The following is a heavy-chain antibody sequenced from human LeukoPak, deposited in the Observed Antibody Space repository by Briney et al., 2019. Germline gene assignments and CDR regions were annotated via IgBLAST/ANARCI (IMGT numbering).Heavy chain of an antibody. J-gene: IGHJ6*03. CDR3: ARVDYSNYYMDV. D-gene: IGHD4-11*01. Sequence: GGSLRLSCAASGFIFSIYSMNWVRQAPGKGLEWVSSISSSSSYIYYADSVKGRFTISRDNAKNSLYLQMDSLRAEDTAVYYCARVDYSNYYMDVWGKGTTVTVSS. V-gene: IGHV3-21*01. CDR2: ISSSSSYI. CDR1: GFIFSIYS.